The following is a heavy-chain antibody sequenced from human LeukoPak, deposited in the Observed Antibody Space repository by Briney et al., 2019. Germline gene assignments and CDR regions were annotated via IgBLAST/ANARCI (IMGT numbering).Heavy chain of an antibody. CDR3: ARDYGDFPAYYFDY. J-gene: IGHJ4*02. CDR2: IYNSGIT. V-gene: IGHV4-4*07. Sequence: SETLSLTCTVSGGSISSYYWSWIWQPAGKGLEWIGRIYNSGITNYNPSLKSRVTMSMDTSMNQFSLKLRSVTAADTAVYYCARDYGDFPAYYFDYWGQGTLVTVSS. D-gene: IGHD4-17*01. CDR1: GGSISSYY.